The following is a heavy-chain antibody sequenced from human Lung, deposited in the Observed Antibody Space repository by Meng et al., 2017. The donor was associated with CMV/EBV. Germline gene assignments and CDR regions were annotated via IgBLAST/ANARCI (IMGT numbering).Heavy chain of an antibody. CDR2: INSDGSTT. Sequence: GGSXRLXCAASGFTFSTYWMHWVRQTPGTGLVWVSRINSDGSTTTYADSVKGRFTISRDNAKNTLYLQMSSLRAEDSAVYYCVRDGKYCSSGTCDYYIMDLWGQGTXVTVSS. D-gene: IGHD2-15*01. V-gene: IGHV3-74*01. J-gene: IGHJ6*02. CDR3: VRDGKYCSSGTCDYYIMDL. CDR1: GFTFSTYW.